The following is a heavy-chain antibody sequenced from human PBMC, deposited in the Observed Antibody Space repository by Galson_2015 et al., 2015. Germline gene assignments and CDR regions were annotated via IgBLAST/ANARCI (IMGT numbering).Heavy chain of an antibody. D-gene: IGHD3-10*01. CDR2: IYHSGSI. CDR3: ARDSIGAPFDY. V-gene: IGHV4-38-2*02. J-gene: IGHJ4*02. CDR1: GSSISSGYY. Sequence: SETLSLTCAVSGSSISSGYYWGWIRQPPGKGLEWIGSIYHSGSIYYNPSLKSRLAISVDTSKNQFSLKLSSVTASDTAVYYCARDSIGAPFDYWGQGTLVTVSS.